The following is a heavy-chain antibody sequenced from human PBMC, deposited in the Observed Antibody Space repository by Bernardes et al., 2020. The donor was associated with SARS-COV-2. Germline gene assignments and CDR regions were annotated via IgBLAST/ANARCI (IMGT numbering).Heavy chain of an antibody. CDR2: INQDGSQK. D-gene: IGHD1-26*01. CDR1: GFTFSAYW. Sequence: GGSLRLSCAVSGFTFSAYWMSWVRQAPGKGLEWVANINQDGSQKQYVDSVRGRFTISRDNAENSLYLQMNSLRTEDTAVYYCARFFMGHTRFDSWGQGTLVTVSS. CDR3: ARFFMGHTRFDS. V-gene: IGHV3-7*03. J-gene: IGHJ4*02.